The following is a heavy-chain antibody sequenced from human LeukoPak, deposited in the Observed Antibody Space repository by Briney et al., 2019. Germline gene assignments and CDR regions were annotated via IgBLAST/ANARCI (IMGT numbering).Heavy chain of an antibody. CDR3: ARDPGRRRGDGMVATHFDY. Sequence: GGSLRLSCAASGFTFSSYAMHWVRQAPGKGLEYVSAISSNGGSTYYANSVKGRFTISRDNSKNTLYLQMGSLRAEDMAVYYCARDPGRRRGDGMVATHFDYWGQGTLVTVSS. J-gene: IGHJ4*02. CDR1: GFTFSSYA. CDR2: ISSNGGST. V-gene: IGHV3-64*01. D-gene: IGHD5-12*01.